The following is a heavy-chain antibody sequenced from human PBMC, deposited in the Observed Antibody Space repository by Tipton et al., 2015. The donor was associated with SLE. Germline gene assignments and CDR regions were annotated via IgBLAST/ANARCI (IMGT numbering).Heavy chain of an antibody. V-gene: IGHV4-39*01. CDR1: GGSISSSSYY. D-gene: IGHD6-13*01. Sequence: TLSLTCTLSGGSISSSSYYWGWIRQPPGKGLEWIGSIYYSGSTYYNPSLKSRVTISVDTSKNQFSLKLSSVTAADTAVYYCARHSSSWYKDWFDPWGRGTLVTVSS. J-gene: IGHJ5*02. CDR2: IYYSGST. CDR3: ARHSSSWYKDWFDP.